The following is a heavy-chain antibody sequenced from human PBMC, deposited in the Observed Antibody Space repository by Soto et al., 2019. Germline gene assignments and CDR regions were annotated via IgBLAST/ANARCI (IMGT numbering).Heavy chain of an antibody. J-gene: IGHJ4*02. CDR2: IYYSGST. D-gene: IGHD2-15*01. Sequence: SETLSLTGRSSGGSVKSYYGIGVRQSPGKGLEWIGYIYYSGSTNYNPSLKSRVTISVDTSNNQFSLKLSSVTAADTAVYYCAKIKSGGASFDCWGQGALVTVS. V-gene: IGHV4-59*02. CDR3: AKIKSGGASFDC. CDR1: GGSVKSYY.